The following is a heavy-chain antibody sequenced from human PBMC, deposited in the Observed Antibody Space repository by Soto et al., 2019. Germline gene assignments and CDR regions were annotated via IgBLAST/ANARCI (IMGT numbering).Heavy chain of an antibody. V-gene: IGHV3-33*01. CDR1: GFTFSSYG. J-gene: IGHJ5*02. CDR2: IWYDGSNK. Sequence: QVQLVESGGGVVQPGRSLRLSCAASGFTFSSYGMHWVRQAPGKGLEWVAVIWYDGSNKYYADSVKGRFTISRDNYKNTLYLQMNSLRAEDTAVYYCARDPAAAGYNWFDPWGQGTLVTVSS. CDR3: ARDPAAAGYNWFDP. D-gene: IGHD6-13*01.